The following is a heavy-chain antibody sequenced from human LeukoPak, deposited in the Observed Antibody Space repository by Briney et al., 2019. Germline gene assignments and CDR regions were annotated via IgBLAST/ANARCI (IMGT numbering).Heavy chain of an antibody. CDR2: ISWNSGSI. V-gene: IGHV3-9*01. J-gene: IGHJ3*02. Sequence: GRSLRLSCAASGFTFDDYAMHWVRQAPGKGLEWVSGISWNSGSIGYADSVKGRFTISRDKAKNSLYLQMNSLRAEDTALYYCAKATTRITMIVPAFDIWGQGTMVTVSS. D-gene: IGHD3-22*01. CDR1: GFTFDDYA. CDR3: AKATTRITMIVPAFDI.